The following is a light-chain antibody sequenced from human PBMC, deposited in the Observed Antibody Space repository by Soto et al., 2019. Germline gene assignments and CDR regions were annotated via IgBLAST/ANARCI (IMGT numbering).Light chain of an antibody. V-gene: IGKV3-20*01. Sequence: IVLTQSPGTLSLSPGERATLSCRASQSVRSSILLAWYQQKPGQAPRLLICGASSRATGIPDRFSGSGSGTDITLTISILEPEDFAVYYCQQYGSSPPPTFGQGTKVEI. CDR3: QQYGSSPPPT. J-gene: IGKJ1*01. CDR2: GAS. CDR1: QSVRSSI.